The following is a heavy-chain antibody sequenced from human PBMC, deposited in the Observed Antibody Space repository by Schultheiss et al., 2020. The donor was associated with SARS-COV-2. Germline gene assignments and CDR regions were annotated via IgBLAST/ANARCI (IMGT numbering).Heavy chain of an antibody. J-gene: IGHJ4*02. CDR3: ARVYDSSGYDY. CDR2: IYTSGST. D-gene: IGHD3-22*01. CDR1: GGSVSSGSYY. V-gene: IGHV4-61*02. Sequence: SQTLSLTCTVSGGSVSSGSYYWSWIRQPAGKGLEWIGRIYTSGSTNYNPSLKSRVTMSVDTSKNQFSLKLSSVTAADTAVYYCARVYDSSGYDYWGQGTLVTVSS.